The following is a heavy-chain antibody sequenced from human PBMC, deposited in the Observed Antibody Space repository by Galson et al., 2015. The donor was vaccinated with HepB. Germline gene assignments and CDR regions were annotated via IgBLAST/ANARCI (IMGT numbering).Heavy chain of an antibody. J-gene: IGHJ4*02. CDR1: GDSVSSNGAT. CDR2: TYYRSTWKN. D-gene: IGHD6-19*01. Sequence: CAISGDSVSSNGATWNWIRQSPPRGPEWLGRTYYRSTWKNDYAVSMKSRLTINSDTSRNQFSLQLNSVTPEDTAVYYCARQYGSVFDSWGQGTLVTVSS. V-gene: IGHV6-1*01. CDR3: ARQYGSVFDS.